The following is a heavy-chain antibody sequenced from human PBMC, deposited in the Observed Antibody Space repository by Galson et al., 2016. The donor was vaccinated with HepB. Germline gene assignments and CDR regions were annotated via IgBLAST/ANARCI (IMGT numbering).Heavy chain of an antibody. V-gene: IGHV5-51*07. Sequence: QSGAEVKKPGESLKISCKGSGYSFTSYWIGWVHQMPGKGLEWMGIIYPDDSDTKYSPSFQGQVTMSADKSISTAYLQWSSLKASDTAMYYCARIGCGGGSCYSTVYYYGMDVWGQGTTVTVSS. CDR2: IYPDDSDT. D-gene: IGHD2-15*01. CDR1: GYSFTSYW. J-gene: IGHJ6*02. CDR3: ARIGCGGGSCYSTVYYYGMDV.